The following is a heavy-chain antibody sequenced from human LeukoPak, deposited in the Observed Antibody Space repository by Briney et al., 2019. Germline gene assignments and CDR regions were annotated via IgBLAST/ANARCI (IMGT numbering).Heavy chain of an antibody. CDR3: AHISSSWPDY. CDR2: IRGSGGST. Sequence: PGRSLRLSCAASGFTFSSYAMSCVRQAPGKGLQWVSAIRGSGGSTYYADSVKGRFTISRDNSKNTLYLQMNSLRAEDTAVYYCAHISSSWPDYWGQGTLVTVSS. V-gene: IGHV3-23*01. D-gene: IGHD6-13*01. CDR1: GFTFSSYA. J-gene: IGHJ4*02.